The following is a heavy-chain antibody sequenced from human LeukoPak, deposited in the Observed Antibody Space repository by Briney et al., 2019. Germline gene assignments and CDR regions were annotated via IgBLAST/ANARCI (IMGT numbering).Heavy chain of an antibody. D-gene: IGHD1-26*01. J-gene: IGHJ4*02. Sequence: PGGSLRLSCAASGFSVSNNYMSWVRQAPGKGLEWVSVIYIGGSTYYGDSVKGRFSISRDNSKNTLYLQMNSLRAEDTAVYYCARRVAGVTSVDYFDHWGQGTLVAVSS. V-gene: IGHV3-66*04. CDR1: GFSVSNNY. CDR3: ARRVAGVTSVDYFDH. CDR2: IYIGGST.